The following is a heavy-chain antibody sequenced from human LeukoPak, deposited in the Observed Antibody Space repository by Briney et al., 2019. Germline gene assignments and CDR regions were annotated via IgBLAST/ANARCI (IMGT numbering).Heavy chain of an antibody. J-gene: IGHJ4*02. CDR1: GGSISSGTYY. Sequence: PSETLSLTCTVSGGSISSGTYYWGWVRQPPGKGLEWIGSIYYSGGTSYNPSLKSRVTISVDTSKNQFSLKLDSVTAADTAVYYCARNASDSGTSYFDYWGQGTLVTVSS. CDR3: ARNASDSGTSYFDY. CDR2: IYYSGGT. D-gene: IGHD1-26*01. V-gene: IGHV4-39*01.